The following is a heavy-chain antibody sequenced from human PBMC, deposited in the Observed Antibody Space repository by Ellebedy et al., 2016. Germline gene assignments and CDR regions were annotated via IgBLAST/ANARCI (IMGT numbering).Heavy chain of an antibody. J-gene: IGHJ4*02. CDR3: AREVSSGWYDFDN. Sequence: GGSLRPSXAASGFSFRSHGMHWVRQAPGKGLEWVASIWSDGSNTYYPDSVKGRFTISRDNSKNTLYLQMNSLRAEDTAVYYCAREVSSGWYDFDNWGQGTLVTVSS. D-gene: IGHD6-19*01. V-gene: IGHV3-33*01. CDR1: GFSFRSHG. CDR2: IWSDGSNT.